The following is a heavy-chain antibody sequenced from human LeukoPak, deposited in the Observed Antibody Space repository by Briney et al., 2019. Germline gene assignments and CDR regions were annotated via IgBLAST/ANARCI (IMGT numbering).Heavy chain of an antibody. CDR2: ISNDGKNI. D-gene: IGHD6-25*01. J-gene: IGHJ6*02. CDR3: ARRPTASAERGMDV. CDR1: GFTFSRHW. Sequence: PGGPLRLSCTASGFTFSRHWMHWVRQAPEKGLEWVSRISNDGKNIAYADSVKDRFTISRDNAKNTLYLEINSLGTEDTAVYYCARRPTASAERGMDVWGHGTTVIVSS. V-gene: IGHV3-74*01.